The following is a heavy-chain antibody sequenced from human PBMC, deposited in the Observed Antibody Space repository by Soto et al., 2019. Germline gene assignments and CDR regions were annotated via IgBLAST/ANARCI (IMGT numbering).Heavy chain of an antibody. CDR1: GYTFTSYY. Sequence: GASVKVXXXASGYTFTSYYMHWVRQAPGQGLEWMGIINPSGGTTSYAQKFQGRVTMTRDTSTSTVYMELSSLRSEDTAVYYCASRDRSGYYRLAPNYDYGMDVWGQGTTVTVSS. CDR2: INPSGGTT. J-gene: IGHJ6*02. V-gene: IGHV1-46*01. D-gene: IGHD3-22*01. CDR3: ASRDRSGYYRLAPNYDYGMDV.